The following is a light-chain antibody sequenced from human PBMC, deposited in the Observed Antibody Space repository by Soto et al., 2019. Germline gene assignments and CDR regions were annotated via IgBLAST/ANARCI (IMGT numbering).Light chain of an antibody. Sequence: QSALTQPRSVSGSPGQSVTISCTGTSSDVGRYNYVSWYQQHPGKAPKVMIYDVSERPSGVPDRFSGSKSGNTASLTISGIQAEDEADYYCCSYAGSPRYVFGTGTKVTVL. CDR2: DVS. CDR1: SSDVGRYNY. J-gene: IGLJ1*01. CDR3: CSYAGSPRYV. V-gene: IGLV2-11*01.